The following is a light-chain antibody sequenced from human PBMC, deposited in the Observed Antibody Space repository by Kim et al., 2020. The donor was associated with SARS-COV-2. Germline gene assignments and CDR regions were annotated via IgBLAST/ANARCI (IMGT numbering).Light chain of an antibody. Sequence: DRATMNFQSGRAVSDSNTKHSLVGDQPKPAQPPKLLIYWSSIRQSGVPDRFSGSGSGTNFSLTISSLRAEDVAVYYCQQYYTAPYTCGQGTKLEI. CDR3: QQYYTAPYT. V-gene: IGKV4-1*01. CDR1: RAVSDSNTKHS. CDR2: WSS. J-gene: IGKJ2*01.